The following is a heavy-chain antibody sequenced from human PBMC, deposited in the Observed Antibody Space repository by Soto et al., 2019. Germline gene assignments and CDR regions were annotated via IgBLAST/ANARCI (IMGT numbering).Heavy chain of an antibody. J-gene: IGHJ5*02. Sequence: QVQLQESGSRLVRPSQTVSLTCSVSGGSVNSGGYSWSWIRQPPGKGLEWIGFISPSGSPAYNPSLKSRVTISVDRSNNQISLELSSLTAADTAVYYCTRGVLAWGPGTRVTVSS. D-gene: IGHD2-8*01. CDR3: TRGVLA. V-gene: IGHV4-30-2*01. CDR2: ISPSGSP. CDR1: GGSVNSGGYS.